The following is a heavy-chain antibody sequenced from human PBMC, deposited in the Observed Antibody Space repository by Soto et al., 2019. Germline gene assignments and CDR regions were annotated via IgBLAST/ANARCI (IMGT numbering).Heavy chain of an antibody. V-gene: IGHV4-4*02. Sequence: QVRLQESGPGLVEPSGTLSLPCAVSGDSVSSSSCWSWVRQAPGKGLEWIGEIYHSGTFNYNPSLASQVSVSVDKSRNQLSLNLKSVTAADTAVYYCVRSVPAATWQYSGMDVWGQGTTVTVSS. CDR1: GDSVSSSSC. CDR3: VRSVPAATWQYSGMDV. J-gene: IGHJ6*02. D-gene: IGHD2-2*01. CDR2: IYHSGTF.